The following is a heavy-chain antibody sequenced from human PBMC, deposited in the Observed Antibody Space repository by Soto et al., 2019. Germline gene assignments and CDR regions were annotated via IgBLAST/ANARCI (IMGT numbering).Heavy chain of an antibody. V-gene: IGHV1-18*01. Sequence: GASVKVSCKASGYTFTSYGISWVRQAPGQGLEWMGWISAYNGNTNYAQKLQGRVTMTTDTSTSTAYMELRSLRSDDTAVYYCARDIPSLYYYDSSGPNWFDPWGQGTLVTVSS. CDR1: GYTFTSYG. CDR2: ISAYNGNT. D-gene: IGHD3-22*01. J-gene: IGHJ5*02. CDR3: ARDIPSLYYYDSSGPNWFDP.